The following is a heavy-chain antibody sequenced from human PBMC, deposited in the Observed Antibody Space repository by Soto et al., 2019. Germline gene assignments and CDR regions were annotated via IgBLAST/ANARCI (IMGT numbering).Heavy chain of an antibody. CDR1: GFTFSSYG. V-gene: IGHV3-33*01. J-gene: IGHJ4*02. CDR3: ARRPYCSGGSCYLEASYYFDY. CDR2: IWYDGSNK. D-gene: IGHD2-15*01. Sequence: PGGSLRLSCAASGFTFSSYGMHWVRQAPGKGLEWVAVIWYDGSNKYYADSVKGRFTISRDNSKNTLYLQMNSLRAEDTAVYYCARRPYCSGGSCYLEASYYFDYWGQGTLVTVSS.